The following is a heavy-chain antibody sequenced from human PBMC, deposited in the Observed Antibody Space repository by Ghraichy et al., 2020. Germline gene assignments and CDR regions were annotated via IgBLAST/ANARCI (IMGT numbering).Heavy chain of an antibody. CDR2: ISAYNGNT. J-gene: IGHJ4*02. D-gene: IGHD1-26*01. CDR3: ARVLRDSGNYIYYFEY. Sequence: ASVKVSCKASGYTFTSYGISWVRQAPGQGLEWMGWISAYNGNTNYAQKFQGRVTMTTDTSASTAYMELRSLRSDDTAVYYCARVLRDSGNYIYYFEYWGQGTLVTVSS. V-gene: IGHV1-18*01. CDR1: GYTFTSYG.